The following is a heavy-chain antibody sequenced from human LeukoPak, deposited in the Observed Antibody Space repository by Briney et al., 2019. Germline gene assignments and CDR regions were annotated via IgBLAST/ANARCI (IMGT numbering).Heavy chain of an antibody. Sequence: SSETLSLTCAVYGGSFSGYYWSWIRQPPGKGLEWIGEINHSGSTNYNPSLKSRVTISVDTSKNQFSLKLSSVTAADTAVYYCARGRLDFWSGYSPLHIARHAFDIWGQGTMVTVSS. D-gene: IGHD3-3*01. J-gene: IGHJ3*02. V-gene: IGHV4-34*01. CDR1: GGSFSGYY. CDR3: ARGRLDFWSGYSPLHIARHAFDI. CDR2: INHSGST.